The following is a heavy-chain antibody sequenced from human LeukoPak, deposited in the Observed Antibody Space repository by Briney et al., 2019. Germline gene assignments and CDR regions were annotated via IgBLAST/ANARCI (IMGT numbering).Heavy chain of an antibody. CDR3: ARGRGCSSTSCYTNWFDP. J-gene: IGHJ5*02. V-gene: IGHV1-2*02. D-gene: IGHD2-2*02. Sequence: APVKVSCKASGYTFTGYYMHWVRQAPGQGLEWMGWINPNSGGTSYAQKFQGRVTMTRDTSISTAYMELSRLRSDDTAVYYCARGRGCSSTSCYTNWFDPWGQGTLVTVSS. CDR2: INPNSGGT. CDR1: GYTFTGYY.